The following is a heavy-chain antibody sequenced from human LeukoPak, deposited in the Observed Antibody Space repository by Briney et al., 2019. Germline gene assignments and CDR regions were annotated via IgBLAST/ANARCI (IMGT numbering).Heavy chain of an antibody. CDR2: ISGDGGRT. CDR1: GFIFSDYN. J-gene: IGHJ4*02. V-gene: IGHV3-43*02. CDR3: AKDVSGSIDS. Sequence: GGSLRLSCAASGFIFSDYNMHWVRRVPGKGLEWVSIISGDGGRTSYADSVKGRVTIPRDNSKNSLYLQMNSLRTVDTAFYYCAKDVSGSIDSWGQGTLVTVSS. D-gene: IGHD5/OR15-5a*01.